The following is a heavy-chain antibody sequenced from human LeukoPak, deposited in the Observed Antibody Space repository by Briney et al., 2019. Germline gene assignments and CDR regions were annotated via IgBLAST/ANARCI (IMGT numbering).Heavy chain of an antibody. CDR3: AKDSRITMVRGVVDY. CDR2: ISGSGDST. V-gene: IGHV3-23*01. J-gene: IGHJ4*02. CDR1: GFTFSTYA. D-gene: IGHD3-10*01. Sequence: GGSLRLSCAASGFTFSTYAMSWVRQAPGKGLEWVSAISGSGDSTYYADSVKGRFTISRDNSRNTLYLQMNSLRAEDTAVYYCAKDSRITMVRGVVDYWGQGTLVTVSS.